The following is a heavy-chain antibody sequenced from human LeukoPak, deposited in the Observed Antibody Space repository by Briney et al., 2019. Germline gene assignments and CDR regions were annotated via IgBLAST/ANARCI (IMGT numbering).Heavy chain of an antibody. V-gene: IGHV1-69*13. CDR1: GGTFSSYA. CDR3: ARSWELLAAFDI. CDR2: ITPIFGTA. Sequence: GASVKVSCKASGGTFSSYAISWVRQAPGQGLEWMGGITPIFGTANYAQKFQGRVTITADESTSTAYMELSSLRSEDTAVYYCARSWELLAAFDIWGQGTMVTVSS. D-gene: IGHD1-26*01. J-gene: IGHJ3*02.